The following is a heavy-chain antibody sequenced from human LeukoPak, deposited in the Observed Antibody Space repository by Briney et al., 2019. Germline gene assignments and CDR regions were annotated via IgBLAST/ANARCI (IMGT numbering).Heavy chain of an antibody. CDR2: ISTYNGNT. V-gene: IGHV1-18*01. CDR1: GYTFSSYG. D-gene: IGHD3-22*01. Sequence: ASVKVSCKASGYTFSSYGISWVRQAPGQGLEWMGWISTYNGNTNYAQKVQGRVTMTTDTSTSTAYMELRSLRSDDTAVYYCARDRPPATHYYDSSGPGFDYWGQGTLVTVSS. J-gene: IGHJ4*02. CDR3: ARDRPPATHYYDSSGPGFDY.